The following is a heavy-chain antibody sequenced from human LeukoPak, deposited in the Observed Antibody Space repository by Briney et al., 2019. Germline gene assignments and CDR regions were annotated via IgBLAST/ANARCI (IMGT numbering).Heavy chain of an antibody. V-gene: IGHV1-69*05. J-gene: IGHJ4*02. Sequence: SVKVSCKASGGSFSTYAISWVRQAPGQGLEWMGGIIPIYGTRNYAQKFQGRVTITTGAYTTTAYTAYMELSSLRTEDTAVYYCSNNAFGDYAFDYWGQGTLVTVSS. CDR3: SNNAFGDYAFDY. CDR2: IIPIYGTR. D-gene: IGHD4-17*01. CDR1: GGSFSTYA.